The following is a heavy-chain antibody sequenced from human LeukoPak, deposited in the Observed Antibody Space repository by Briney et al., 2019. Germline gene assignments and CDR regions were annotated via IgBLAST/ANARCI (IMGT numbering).Heavy chain of an antibody. CDR3: ATGGAQYYDY. CDR2: ISSSSSYI. J-gene: IGHJ4*02. V-gene: IGHV3-21*01. D-gene: IGHD3-16*01. Sequence: VSSISSSSSYIYYADSVKGRFTISRDNAKNSLYLQMNSLRAEDTAVYYCATGGAQYYDYWGQGTVVTVSS.